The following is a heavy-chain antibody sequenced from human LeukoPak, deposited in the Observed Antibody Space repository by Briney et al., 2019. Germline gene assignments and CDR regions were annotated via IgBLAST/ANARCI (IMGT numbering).Heavy chain of an antibody. CDR2: INTNTGNP. CDR3: ASIGYCSGGSCYLFDY. Sequence: GASVKVSCKASGYTFTSYAMNWVRQAPGQGLEWMGWINTNTGNPTYAQGFTGRFVFSLDTSVSTAYLQISSLKAEDTAVYYCASIGYCSGGSCYLFDYWGQGTLVTVSS. V-gene: IGHV7-4-1*02. J-gene: IGHJ4*02. CDR1: GYTFTSYA. D-gene: IGHD2-15*01.